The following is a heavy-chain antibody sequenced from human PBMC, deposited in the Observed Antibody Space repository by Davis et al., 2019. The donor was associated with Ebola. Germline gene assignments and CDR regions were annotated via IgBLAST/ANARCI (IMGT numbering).Heavy chain of an antibody. CDR2: IYPGDSDT. V-gene: IGHV5-51*01. CDR3: ARQIRSSGYFDY. J-gene: IGHJ4*02. Sequence: GESLKISCKSSGYSFTSYWIGWVRQLPGKGLEWMGIIYPGDSDTTYSPSFQGQVTISADKSISTAYLQWSSLKASDTAMYYCARQIRSSGYFDYWGQGTLVTVSS. CDR1: GYSFTSYW. D-gene: IGHD6-19*01.